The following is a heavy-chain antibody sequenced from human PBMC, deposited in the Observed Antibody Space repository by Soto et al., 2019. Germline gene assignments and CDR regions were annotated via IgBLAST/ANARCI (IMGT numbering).Heavy chain of an antibody. D-gene: IGHD7-27*01. CDR2: INAGYGNT. CDR1: GYTFSSYA. V-gene: IGHV1-3*01. Sequence: QVHLVQSGAEVRKPGASVQVSCKASGYTFSSYAMHWVRQAPGQRLEWMGWINAGYGNTKSSQKFQDRVTISRDTSASTAYMELTSLRSEDTAVYYCARETGDGTFDFWGQGTLVTVSS. CDR3: ARETGDGTFDF. J-gene: IGHJ4*02.